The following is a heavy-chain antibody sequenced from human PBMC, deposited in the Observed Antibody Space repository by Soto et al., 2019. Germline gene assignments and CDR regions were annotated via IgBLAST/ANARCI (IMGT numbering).Heavy chain of an antibody. CDR3: AFGGSCDY. J-gene: IGHJ4*02. Sequence: EVQLVESGGGLVQPGGSLRLSCAASGFSFNTYEMNWVRQAPGKGLEWISYISSSGSTIYYADSVKGRFTVSRDNGKNSLYLQMNSLRAEDTAVYYCAFGGSCDYWGQGTQVTVSS. D-gene: IGHD2-15*01. CDR2: ISSSGSTI. CDR1: GFSFNTYE. V-gene: IGHV3-48*03.